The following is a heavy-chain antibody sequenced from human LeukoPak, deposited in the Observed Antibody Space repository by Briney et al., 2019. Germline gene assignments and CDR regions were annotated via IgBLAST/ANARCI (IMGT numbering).Heavy chain of an antibody. CDR2: IKQDGSDI. D-gene: IGHD4-17*01. Sequence: VGSLRLSCAASGVTFNGFLMSWVRQAPGKGLEWVANIKQDGSDIYYLGSVRGGFNLSRDKALNSLSLQMNSLRDEDTAVYYCTRDALYGDPSYYYMDVWGKGTTVTVSS. CDR3: TRDALYGDPSYYYMDV. J-gene: IGHJ6*03. CDR1: GVTFNGFL. V-gene: IGHV3-7*01.